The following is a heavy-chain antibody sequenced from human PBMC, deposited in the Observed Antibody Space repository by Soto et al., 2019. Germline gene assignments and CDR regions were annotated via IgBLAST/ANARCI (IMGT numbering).Heavy chain of an antibody. J-gene: IGHJ3*02. D-gene: IGHD6-13*01. CDR1: GGTFSSYA. CDR2: IIPIFGTA. CDR3: ARDHVGYSSCWYEGTDAFDI. V-gene: IGHV1-69*13. Sequence: SVKVSCKASGGTFSSYAISWVRQAPGQGLEWMGGIIPIFGTANYAQKFQGRVTITADESTSTAYMELSSLRSEDTAVYYCARDHVGYSSCWYEGTDAFDIWGQ.